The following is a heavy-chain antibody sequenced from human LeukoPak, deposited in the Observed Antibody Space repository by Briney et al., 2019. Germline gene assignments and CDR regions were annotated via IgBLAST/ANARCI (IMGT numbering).Heavy chain of an antibody. J-gene: IGHJ4*02. CDR3: ARGPARLRRAYYDFWSGYEQDYYFDY. V-gene: IGHV1-8*01. Sequence: GASVKVSCKASGYTFTSYDINWVRQATGQGLEWMGWMNPNSGNTGYAQKFQGRVTMTRNTSISTAYMELSSLRSEDTAVYYCARGPARLRRAYYDFWSGYEQDYYFDYWGQGTLVTVSS. CDR1: GYTFTSYD. CDR2: MNPNSGNT. D-gene: IGHD3-3*01.